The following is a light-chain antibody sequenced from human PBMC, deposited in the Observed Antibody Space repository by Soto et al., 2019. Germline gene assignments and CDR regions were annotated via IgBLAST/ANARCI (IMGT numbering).Light chain of an antibody. CDR2: DAS. Sequence: EIVLTPSPATLSLSPGERATLSCRASQSVSSYLAWYQQKPGQAPRLLIYDASNRATGIPARFSGSGSGTDFTLTISSLEPEDFAVYYCQQRSNCLFGPGTKVDIK. V-gene: IGKV3-11*01. CDR1: QSVSSY. J-gene: IGKJ3*01. CDR3: QQRSNCL.